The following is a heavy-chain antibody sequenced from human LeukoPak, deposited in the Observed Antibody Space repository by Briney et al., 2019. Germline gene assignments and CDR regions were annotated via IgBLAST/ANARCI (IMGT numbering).Heavy chain of an antibody. CDR2: IKQDGSEK. D-gene: IGHD6-13*01. Sequence: PGGSLRLSCAASGFTFSSYWMSWVRQAPGKGLEWVANIKQDGSEKYYVGSVKGRFTISRDNAKNSLYLQMNSLRAEDTAVYYCARGGSKSAQQLVDYWGQGTLVTVSS. J-gene: IGHJ4*02. CDR1: GFTFSSYW. V-gene: IGHV3-7*01. CDR3: ARGGSKSAQQLVDY.